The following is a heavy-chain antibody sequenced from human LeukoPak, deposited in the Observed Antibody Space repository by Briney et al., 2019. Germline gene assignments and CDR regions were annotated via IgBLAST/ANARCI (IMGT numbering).Heavy chain of an antibody. Sequence: ASVKVSCKASGYTFSSYGISWVRQAPGQGLEWMGGISAQHDNTIYAQKLQGRLTITTDTSTSTAYMALRSLRSDDTAVYYCARVEIAVAVTWSGGNYSYYYGLDVWGHGTTVTVSS. CDR1: GYTFSSYG. D-gene: IGHD6-19*01. CDR3: ARVEIAVAVTWSGGNYSYYYGLDV. J-gene: IGHJ6*02. V-gene: IGHV1-18*01. CDR2: ISAQHDNT.